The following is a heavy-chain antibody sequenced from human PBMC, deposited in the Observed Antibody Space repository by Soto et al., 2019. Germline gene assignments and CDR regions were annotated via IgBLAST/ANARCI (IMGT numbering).Heavy chain of an antibody. Sequence: LSLTCSVSGGSVSNKTYYWSWIRQPPGKRLEWIGYVYYSGTTNYNPSLKSRVAISVDLSKNQFSLRLSSVTTADTALYYCARTTAVPNTLRSRYFFDYWGQGTLVTVSS. D-gene: IGHD4-17*01. CDR3: ARTTAVPNTLRSRYFFDY. CDR1: GGSVSNKTYY. CDR2: VYYSGTT. V-gene: IGHV4-61*01. J-gene: IGHJ4*02.